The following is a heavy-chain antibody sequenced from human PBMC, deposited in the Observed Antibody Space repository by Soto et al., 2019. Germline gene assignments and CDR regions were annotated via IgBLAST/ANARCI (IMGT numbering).Heavy chain of an antibody. CDR1: GYTFVNYG. CDR3: VMVDHCVTPTTQAV. V-gene: IGHV1-18*01. CDR2: ISTDTGNT. Sequence: QVQLVQSGDEVKKPGASVKVSCKASGYTFVNYGIAWVRQAPGQGLEWMGWISTDTGNTHSARKVQGRLTMTTDTSPSTAYMDLGSLTSDDTAVDYGVMVDHCVTPTTQAVGGSGTTVTVSS. J-gene: IGHJ6*04. D-gene: IGHD3-16*02.